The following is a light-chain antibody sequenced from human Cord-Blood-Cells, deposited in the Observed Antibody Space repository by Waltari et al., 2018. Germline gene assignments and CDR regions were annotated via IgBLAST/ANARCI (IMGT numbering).Light chain of an antibody. CDR1: QSVSSY. J-gene: IGKJ1*01. Sequence: EIVLTQSPATLSLSPGERATLSCRASQSVSSYLAWYQQKPGQAPRLLIYDASNRATGIPARFSGSRSGTDFTLTISSLEPEDFAVYYCQQRSNWQTFGQGTKVEIK. CDR2: DAS. CDR3: QQRSNWQT. V-gene: IGKV3-11*01.